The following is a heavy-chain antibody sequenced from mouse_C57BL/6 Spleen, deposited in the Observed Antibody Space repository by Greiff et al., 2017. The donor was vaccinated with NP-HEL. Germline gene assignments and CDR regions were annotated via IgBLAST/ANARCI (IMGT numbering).Heavy chain of an antibody. CDR3: ARRVGPGWYFDV. Sequence: QVQLKQPGAELVKPGASVKMSCKASGYTFTSYWITWVKQRPGQGLEWIGDIYPGSGSTNYNEKFKSKATLTVDTSSSTAYMQLSSLTSEDSAVYYCARRVGPGWYFDVWGTGTTVTVSS. CDR2: IYPGSGST. CDR1: GYTFTSYW. V-gene: IGHV1-55*01. D-gene: IGHD4-1*01. J-gene: IGHJ1*03.